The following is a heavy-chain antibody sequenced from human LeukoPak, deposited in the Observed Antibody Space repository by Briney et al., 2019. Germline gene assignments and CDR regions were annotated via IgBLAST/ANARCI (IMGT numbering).Heavy chain of an antibody. D-gene: IGHD6-13*01. V-gene: IGHV4-39*07. CDR2: IYYSGST. CDR3: ARRAAAGSGGY. CDR1: GGSISSSSYY. J-gene: IGHJ4*02. Sequence: SETLSLTCTVSGGSISSSSYYWGWIRQPPGKGLEWIGSIYYSGSTYYNPSLKSRVTISVDTSKNQFSLKLSSVTAADTAVYYCARRAAAGSGGYWGQGTLVTVSS.